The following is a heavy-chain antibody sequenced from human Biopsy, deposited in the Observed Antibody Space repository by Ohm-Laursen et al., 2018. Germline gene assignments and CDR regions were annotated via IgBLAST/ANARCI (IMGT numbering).Heavy chain of an antibody. CDR2: ISYSGST. D-gene: IGHD6-19*01. Sequence: SETLSLTWSVSGGSISDYYWSWLRQPPGKGLEWIGYISYSGSTNYKASLKSRVTISADTSKNQFSLKLTSVTAADTAVYYCAKHGSGWTGDDAFHIWGQGTMVTVSS. J-gene: IGHJ3*02. CDR3: AKHGSGWTGDDAFHI. CDR1: GGSISDYY. V-gene: IGHV4-59*08.